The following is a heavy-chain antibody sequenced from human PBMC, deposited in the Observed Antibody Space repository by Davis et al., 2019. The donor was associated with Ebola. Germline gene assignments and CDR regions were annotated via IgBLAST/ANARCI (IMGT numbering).Heavy chain of an antibody. CDR2: IYYSGST. D-gene: IGHD2-15*01. CDR3: ARVYCNGGTCYSAYYHGMDV. V-gene: IGHV4-39*02. CDR1: GGSFSGYY. J-gene: IGHJ6*02. Sequence: MPGGSLRLSCAVYGGSFSGYYWGWIRQPPGKGLEWIGSIYYSGSTYYNPSLKSRVTISVDTSNKHLFLNLRSVTAADTAVDYCARVYCNGGTCYSAYYHGMDVLGQGTTVTVSS.